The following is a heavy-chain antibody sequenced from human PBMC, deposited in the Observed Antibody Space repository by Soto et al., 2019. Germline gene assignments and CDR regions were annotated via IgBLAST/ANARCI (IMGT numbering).Heavy chain of an antibody. V-gene: IGHV1-18*01. Sequence: ASVKVSCKASGYTFTSYGISWVRQAPGQGLEWMGWISAYNGNTNYAQKLQGRVTLTTDTSTSTAYMELKNLRSDDTAVYFCARVLLLPNPAADFWGQGTLVTVSS. J-gene: IGHJ4*02. CDR1: GYTFTSYG. CDR2: ISAYNGNT. D-gene: IGHD2-21*01. CDR3: ARVLLLPNPAADF.